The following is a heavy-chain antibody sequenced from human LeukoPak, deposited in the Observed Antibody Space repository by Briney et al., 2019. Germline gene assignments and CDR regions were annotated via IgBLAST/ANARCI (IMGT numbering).Heavy chain of an antibody. CDR2: ISGSGGST. D-gene: IGHD2-2*02. CDR1: GFIFNNYA. CDR3: AKAHSGYCSSTSCYKGLDY. J-gene: IGHJ4*02. Sequence: PGGSLRLSCTASGFIFNNYAMSWVRQAPGKGLEWVSSISGSGGSTNYADSVKGRFTISRDNSKNTLYLQMNSLRAEDTAVYYCAKAHSGYCSSTSCYKGLDYWGQGTLVTVSS. V-gene: IGHV3-23*01.